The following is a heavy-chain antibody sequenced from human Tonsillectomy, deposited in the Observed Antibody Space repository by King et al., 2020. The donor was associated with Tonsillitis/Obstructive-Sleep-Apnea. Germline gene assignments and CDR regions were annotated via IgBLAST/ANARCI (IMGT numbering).Heavy chain of an antibody. CDR2: ISSSNTYI. D-gene: IGHD2-2*02. V-gene: IGHV3-21*04. CDR3: ARGLMDEGYCRSTSCYTGWYFDL. CDR1: GFTFSSYS. Sequence: VQLVESGGGLVKPGGSLRLSCAASGFTFSSYSMNWVRQAPGKGLEWVSSISSSNTYIYYADSMKGRFTISRDNAKNSLYLQVNSLRAEDTAVYYCARGLMDEGYCRSTSCYTGWYFDLWGRGTLVTVSS. J-gene: IGHJ2*01.